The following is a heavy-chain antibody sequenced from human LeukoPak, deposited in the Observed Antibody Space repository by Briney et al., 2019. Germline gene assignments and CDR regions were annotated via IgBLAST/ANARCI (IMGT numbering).Heavy chain of an antibody. Sequence: SVKVSCKASGGTFSSYAISWVRQAPGQGLEWTGGIIPIFGTANYAQKFQGRVTITADESTSTAYMELSSLRSEDTAVYYCARGSSSGSQYYYYYGMDVWGQGTTVTVSS. D-gene: IGHD6-19*01. CDR1: GGTFSSYA. CDR3: ARGSSSGSQYYYYYGMDV. V-gene: IGHV1-69*13. J-gene: IGHJ6*02. CDR2: IIPIFGTA.